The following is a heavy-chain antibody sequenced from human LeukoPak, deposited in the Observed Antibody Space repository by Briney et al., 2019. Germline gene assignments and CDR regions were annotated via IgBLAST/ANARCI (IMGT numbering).Heavy chain of an antibody. J-gene: IGHJ4*02. CDR2: IYPGDSDT. CDR3: ARQSLYDFWSCYTGPIDY. Sequence: GESLKISCKGSGYSFTSYWSGWVRQMPGKGLEWMGIIYPGDSDTRYSPSFQGQATISADKSISTAYLQWSSLKASDTAMYYCARQSLYDFWSCYTGPIDYWGQGTLVTVSS. V-gene: IGHV5-51*01. CDR1: GYSFTSYW. D-gene: IGHD3-3*01.